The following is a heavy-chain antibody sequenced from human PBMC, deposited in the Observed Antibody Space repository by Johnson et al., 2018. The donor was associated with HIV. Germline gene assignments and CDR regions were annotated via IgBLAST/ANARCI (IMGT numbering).Heavy chain of an antibody. D-gene: IGHD2-21*01. CDR1: RFTFSDYY. V-gene: IGHV3-11*04. CDR3: AKDGNPETYCGGDCYRHAFDI. Sequence: QMLLVESGGGVVQSGRSLRLSCVASRFTFSDYYMTWIRQAPGKGLEWVSYISRIGSTIYYADSVKGRFTFSRDTAKNSLYLQMNSLRAEDTAVSYRAKDGNPETYCGGDCYRHAFDIWGQGTMVTVSS. CDR2: ISRIGSTI. J-gene: IGHJ3*02.